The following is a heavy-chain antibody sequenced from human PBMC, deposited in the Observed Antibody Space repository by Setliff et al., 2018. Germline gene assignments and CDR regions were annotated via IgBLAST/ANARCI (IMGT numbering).Heavy chain of an antibody. CDR3: ARHVKVATEYFDC. V-gene: IGHV4-39*01. D-gene: IGHD5-12*01. CDR1: GGSISSGSDY. CDR2: VYHSGGT. J-gene: IGHJ4*02. Sequence: SETLSLTFTVSGGSISSGSDYWAWIRQPPGKGLEWLGTVYHSGGTYYNPSLKSRVTMSVDTPKNLFSLKLNSVTAADTALYYCARHVKVATEYFDCWGQGTLVTVSS.